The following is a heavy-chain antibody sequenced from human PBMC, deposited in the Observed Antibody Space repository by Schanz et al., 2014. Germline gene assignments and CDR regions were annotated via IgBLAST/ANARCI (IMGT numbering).Heavy chain of an antibody. J-gene: IGHJ6*03. CDR2: IGGSGDST. Sequence: EVQLVESGGGLVQPRGSLRLSCAASEFSFSSFGMNWVRQAPGKGLEWVSGIGGSGDSTHYADSVKGRFTISRDNAKNSLYLQMNSLRAEDTAVYYCARPSDSSWYMDVWGKGTTVTVSS. D-gene: IGHD2-21*02. CDR3: ARPSDSSWYMDV. V-gene: IGHV3-48*04. CDR1: EFSFSSFG.